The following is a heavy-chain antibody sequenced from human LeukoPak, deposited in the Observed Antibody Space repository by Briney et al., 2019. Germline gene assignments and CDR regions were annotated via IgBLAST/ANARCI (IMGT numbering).Heavy chain of an antibody. CDR3: VLSAWQPRNPPL. V-gene: IGHV1-18*01. J-gene: IGHJ4*02. CDR1: GYTFTSYG. D-gene: IGHD3-10*01. CDR2: ISAYNGNT. Sequence: ASVKVSCKASGYTFTSYGISWVRQAPGQGLEWMGWISAYNGNTNYAQKLQGRVTMTTDTSTSTAYMELRSLRSDDTAVYYCVLSAWQPRNPPLWGQGTLVTVSS.